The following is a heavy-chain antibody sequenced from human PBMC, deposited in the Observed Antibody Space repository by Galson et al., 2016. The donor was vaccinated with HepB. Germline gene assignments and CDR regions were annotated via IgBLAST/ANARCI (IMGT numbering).Heavy chain of an antibody. CDR1: GFTFSSYA. CDR2: ISGSASST. CDR3: AKDLFIVIEGDY. D-gene: IGHD1-26*01. V-gene: IGHV3-23*01. Sequence: LRLSCAASGFTFSSYAMSWVRQAPGKGLEWVSGISGSASSTFYADSVKGRFTISRDNSKNALYLQMNSLRAEDTAVYYCAKDLFIVIEGDYWGQGTLVTVSS. J-gene: IGHJ4*02.